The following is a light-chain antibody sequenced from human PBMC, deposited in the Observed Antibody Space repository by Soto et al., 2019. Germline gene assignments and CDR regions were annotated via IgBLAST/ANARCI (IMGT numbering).Light chain of an antibody. J-gene: IGKJ1*01. CDR2: RAS. CDR1: QNVYSN. Sequence: EIVMPQSPATLSVSPGDRATLSCRASQNVYSNVAWYQQRPGQAPRLLIYRASTRATGIPARISGRGSGRDITLTNSSLQSEGFAIDDCQQYTGWPLTFGQGTEVEIK. V-gene: IGKV3-15*01. CDR3: QQYTGWPLT.